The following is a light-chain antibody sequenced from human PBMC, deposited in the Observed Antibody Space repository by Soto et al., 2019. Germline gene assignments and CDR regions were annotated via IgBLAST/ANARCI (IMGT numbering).Light chain of an antibody. J-gene: IGKJ5*01. CDR3: QQYGSSSIT. Sequence: ETVMTQSPATLSVSPGERATLSCRASQSVTSNLAWYQQKPDQAPRLLIYGASTRATGIPARFSGSGSGTEFTLTISSLQSEDFAVYYCQQYGSSSITFGQGTRLEIK. CDR2: GAS. CDR1: QSVTSN. V-gene: IGKV3-15*01.